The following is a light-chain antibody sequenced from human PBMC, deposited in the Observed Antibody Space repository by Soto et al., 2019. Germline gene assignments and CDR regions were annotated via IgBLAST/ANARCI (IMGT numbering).Light chain of an antibody. J-gene: IGKJ1*01. V-gene: IGKV1-5*03. CDR1: QTISSW. CDR3: QHHNSYSDA. CDR2: KAS. Sequence: STLSGSVGDRVTITCRASQTISSWLAWYQQKPGKAPKLLIYKASTLKSGVPSRFSGSGSGTEFTLTISSLHPGDCATSYWQHHNSYSDAFGQGTKLDIK.